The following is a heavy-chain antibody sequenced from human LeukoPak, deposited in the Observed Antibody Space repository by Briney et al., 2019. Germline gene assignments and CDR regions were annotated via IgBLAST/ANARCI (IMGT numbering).Heavy chain of an antibody. V-gene: IGHV3-7*01. CDR1: GFTFSNYW. J-gene: IGHJ4*02. D-gene: IGHD3-9*01. Sequence: GGSLRLSCAASGFTFSNYWMTWVRQAPGKGLEWLAYIKQDGSDKYYVDSVKGRFTISRANAKNSLYLQMKGLRAEDTAVYYCARNGRCWLTVDSWGRGALATVSS. CDR3: ARNGRCWLTVDS. CDR2: IKQDGSDK.